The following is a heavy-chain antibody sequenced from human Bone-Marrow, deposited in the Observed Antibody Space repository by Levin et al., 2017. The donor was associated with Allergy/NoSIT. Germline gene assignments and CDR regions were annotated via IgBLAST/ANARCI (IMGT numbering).Heavy chain of an antibody. J-gene: IGHJ4*02. CDR2: IRSKAYGGTT. Sequence: GGSLRLSCTASGFTFGDYAMSWVRQAPGKGLEWVGFIRSKAYGGTTEYAASVKGRFTISRDDSKSIAYLQMNSLKTEDTAVYYCTRDLRANITYCGGDCYLSVAATRPLYWGQGTLVTVSS. D-gene: IGHD2-21*02. V-gene: IGHV3-49*04. CDR3: TRDLRANITYCGGDCYLSVAATRPLY. CDR1: GFTFGDYA.